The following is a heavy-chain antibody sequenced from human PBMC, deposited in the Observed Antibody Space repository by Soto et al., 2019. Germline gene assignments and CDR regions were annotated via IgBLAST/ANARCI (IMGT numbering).Heavy chain of an antibody. CDR3: ARVGSRTYSDFCSGLYYYGIDL. CDR1: GFTFSSYW. D-gene: IGHD3-3*01. J-gene: IGHJ6*02. CDR2: INSDGSGT. Sequence: PGGSLRLSCAASGFTFSSYWMHWVRQSPGKGLVWVSRINSDGSGTSYADSVKGRFTISRDNAKNTLSLQMNSLRDEDTAVYYCARVGSRTYSDFCSGLYYYGIDLWAQCTTVTVSS. V-gene: IGHV3-74*01.